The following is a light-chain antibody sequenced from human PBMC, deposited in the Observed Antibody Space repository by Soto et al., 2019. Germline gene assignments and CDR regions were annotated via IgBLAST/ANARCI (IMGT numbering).Light chain of an antibody. CDR3: QQYNNWLWT. Sequence: EIVMTQSPATLSVSPGERGTLSCRASQSVSSNLAWYQQKPGQAPRLLIHDASTRATGISVRFSGSGSGTEFTLTISSLQSEDFAVYYCQQYNNWLWTFGQGTKVEIK. CDR2: DAS. CDR1: QSVSSN. J-gene: IGKJ1*01. V-gene: IGKV3-15*01.